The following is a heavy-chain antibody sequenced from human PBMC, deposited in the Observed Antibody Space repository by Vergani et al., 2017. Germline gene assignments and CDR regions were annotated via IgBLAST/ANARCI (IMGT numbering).Heavy chain of an antibody. Sequence: SSVKVSCKASGFPFSNYAFSFVLHAPFPWLEWMGGLLPLFVPHHSAQKVHGRVTITADDSTSTAYMALSNLTSEDTAMYYCARDARSSSWSPYYFYMDVWGKGTTVTVSS. CDR2: LLPLFVPH. CDR1: GFPFSNYA. D-gene: IGHD6-13*01. J-gene: IGHJ6*03. CDR3: ARDARSSSWSPYYFYMDV. V-gene: IGHV1-69*13.